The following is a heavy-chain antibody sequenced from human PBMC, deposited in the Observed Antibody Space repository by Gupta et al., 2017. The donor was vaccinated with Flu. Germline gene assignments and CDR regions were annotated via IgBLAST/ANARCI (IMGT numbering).Heavy chain of an antibody. J-gene: IGHJ4*02. CDR3: ASRGWNRISSFDS. CDR2: MNHNGQST. Sequence: EVQLMESGGGLVQPGGSLRLSCAASGFTFSDYAMNWVRQAPGKGLEWVSIMNHNGQSTHYADSVKGRFTISRDDSKSTLYLQMNNLGVEDTAVYYCASRGWNRISSFDSWGQGTLVTVSS. CDR1: GFTFSDYA. V-gene: IGHV3-23*01. D-gene: IGHD6-19*01.